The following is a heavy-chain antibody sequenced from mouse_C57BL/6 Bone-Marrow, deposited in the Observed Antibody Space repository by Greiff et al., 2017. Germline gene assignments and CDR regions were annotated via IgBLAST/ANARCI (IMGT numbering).Heavy chain of an antibody. Sequence: QVQLQQPGAELVRPGTSVKLSCKASGYTFTSYWMHWVKQRPGQGLEWIGVIDPSDSYTNYNQKFKGKATLTVDTSSSTAYMQLSSLPSEDAAVYYCARLYYGFAYWGQGTLVTVSA. D-gene: IGHD1-1*01. J-gene: IGHJ3*01. V-gene: IGHV1-59*01. CDR2: IDPSDSYT. CDR3: ARLYYGFAY. CDR1: GYTFTSYW.